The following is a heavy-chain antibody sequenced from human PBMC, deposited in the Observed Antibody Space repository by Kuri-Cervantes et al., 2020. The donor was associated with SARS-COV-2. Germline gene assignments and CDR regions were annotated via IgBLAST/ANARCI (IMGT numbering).Heavy chain of an antibody. CDR3: ARHTAMTTLYGWFDP. J-gene: IGHJ5*02. CDR2: ISAYNGNT. V-gene: IGHV1-18*04. Sequence: ASVKVSCKASGYTFTSYGISWVRQAPGQGLEWMGWISAYNGNTNYAQKLQGRVTMTTDTSTSTAYMELRSPRSDDTAVYYCARHTAMTTLYGWFDPWGQGTLVTVSS. D-gene: IGHD4-11*01. CDR1: GYTFTSYG.